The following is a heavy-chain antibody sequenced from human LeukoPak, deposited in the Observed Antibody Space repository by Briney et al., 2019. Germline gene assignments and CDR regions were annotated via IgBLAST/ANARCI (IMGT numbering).Heavy chain of an antibody. CDR1: GYTFTSYG. J-gene: IGHJ5*02. CDR2: ISAYNGNT. D-gene: IGHD2-15*01. Sequence: ASVKVSCKASGYTFTSYGISWARQAPGQGLEWMGWISAYNGNTNYAQKLQGRVTMTTDTSTSTAYMELRSLRSDDTAVYYCARDFTALVVADSNWFDPWGQGTLVTVSS. CDR3: ARDFTALVVADSNWFDP. V-gene: IGHV1-18*01.